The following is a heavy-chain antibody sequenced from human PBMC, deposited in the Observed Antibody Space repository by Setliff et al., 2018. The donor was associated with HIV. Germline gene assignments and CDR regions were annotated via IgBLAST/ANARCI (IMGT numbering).Heavy chain of an antibody. J-gene: IGHJ4*02. Sequence: GGSLRLSCAASGFTFSDYYMSWIRQAPGKGLEWLSYISSSGSSLYYADSVKGRFTISRDNAKNSLYLQMNSLRAEDTAVYFCARLPRGPWHLDYWGQGTLVTVSS. CDR3: ARLPRGPWHLDY. CDR1: GFTFSDYY. V-gene: IGHV3-11*04. CDR2: ISSSGSSL. D-gene: IGHD3-16*01.